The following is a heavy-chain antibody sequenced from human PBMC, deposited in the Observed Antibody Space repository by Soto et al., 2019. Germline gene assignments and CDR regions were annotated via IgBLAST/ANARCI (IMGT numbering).Heavy chain of an antibody. CDR1: GGSVSSGSYC. Sequence: PSETLSLTCTVSGGSVSSGSYCWTWIRQPPGKGLDWIGCIYYSGSTSYNPSLKSRVTISVDTSKNQFSLKLTSVTAADAAVYYCARGRDGYNYYFHYCGQGTLVTVSS. J-gene: IGHJ4*02. CDR2: IYYSGST. D-gene: IGHD5-12*01. CDR3: ARGRDGYNYYFHY. V-gene: IGHV4-61*01.